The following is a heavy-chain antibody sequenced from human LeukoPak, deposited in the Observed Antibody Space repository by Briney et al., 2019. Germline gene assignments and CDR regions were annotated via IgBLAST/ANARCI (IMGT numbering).Heavy chain of an antibody. V-gene: IGHV3-66*01. D-gene: IGHD6-19*01. Sequence: GESLRLSCAASGFSVSSNYMSWVRQAPGKGLEWVSVIYSGGTTYYADSVKGRFAISRDNSKNTPYLQMNSLRAEDTAVYYCARVDSGWYYFDYWGQGTLVTVSS. CDR2: IYSGGTT. J-gene: IGHJ4*02. CDR1: GFSVSSNY. CDR3: ARVDSGWYYFDY.